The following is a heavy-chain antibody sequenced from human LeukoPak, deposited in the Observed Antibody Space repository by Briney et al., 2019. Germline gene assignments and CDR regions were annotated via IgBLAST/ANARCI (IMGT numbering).Heavy chain of an antibody. V-gene: IGHV1-69*04. CDR1: GGTFSSYA. CDR3: ARDGIYDYVWGSYRHYIDY. D-gene: IGHD3-16*02. Sequence: SVKVSCKASGGTFSSYAISWVRQAPGQGLEWMGRIIPILGIANYAQKFQGRVTITADKSTSTAYMELSSLRSEDTAVYYCARDGIYDYVWGSYRHYIDYWGQGTLVTVSS. J-gene: IGHJ4*02. CDR2: IIPILGIA.